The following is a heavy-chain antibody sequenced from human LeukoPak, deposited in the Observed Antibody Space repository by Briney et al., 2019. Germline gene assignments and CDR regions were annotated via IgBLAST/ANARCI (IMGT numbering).Heavy chain of an antibody. Sequence: GESLKISCKGSGYSFTSYWIGWVRQMPGKGLEWMGIIYPGDSDTRYSASFQGQVTISADKSISTAYLQWSSLKASDTAMYYCARHENRGNEYYYYYYMDVWGKGTTVTVSS. D-gene: IGHD1-1*01. J-gene: IGHJ6*03. CDR3: ARHENRGNEYYYYYYMDV. CDR1: GYSFTSYW. V-gene: IGHV5-51*01. CDR2: IYPGDSDT.